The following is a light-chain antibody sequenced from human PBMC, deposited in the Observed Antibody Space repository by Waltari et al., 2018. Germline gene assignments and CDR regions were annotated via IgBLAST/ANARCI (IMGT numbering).Light chain of an antibody. Sequence: QSALTQPASASGSPGQSITISCTGTSSDVGGYNYVSWYQQHPGKAPKLRIYEVSNRPSGVSNRCSGSKSGNTASLTISGLQAEDEADYYCSSYTSSSTVVFGGGTKLTVL. J-gene: IGLJ2*01. CDR1: SSDVGGYNY. CDR2: EVS. CDR3: SSYTSSSTVV. V-gene: IGLV2-14*01.